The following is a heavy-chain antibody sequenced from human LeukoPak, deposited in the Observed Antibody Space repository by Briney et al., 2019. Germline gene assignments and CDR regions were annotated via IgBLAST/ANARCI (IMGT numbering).Heavy chain of an antibody. D-gene: IGHD3-9*01. Sequence: GGSLRLSCAASGFTFSSYAMSWVRQAPGEGLEWVSAISGSGGSTYYADSVKGRFTISRDNSKNTLYLQMNSLRAEDTAVYYCAKDYYYDILTGYFDYWGQGTLVTVSS. CDR2: ISGSGGST. CDR1: GFTFSSYA. CDR3: AKDYYYDILTGYFDY. V-gene: IGHV3-23*01. J-gene: IGHJ4*02.